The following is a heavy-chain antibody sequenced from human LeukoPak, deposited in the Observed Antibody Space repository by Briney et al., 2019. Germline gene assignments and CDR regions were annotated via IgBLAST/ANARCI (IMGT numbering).Heavy chain of an antibody. J-gene: IGHJ4*02. V-gene: IGHV3-66*02. CDR3: ARDFTAAADTD. D-gene: IGHD6-13*01. CDR2: IYSGGST. CDR1: GFTVSSNY. Sequence: VGSLRLSCAASGFTVSSNYMSWVRQAPGKGLEWVSVIYSGGSTYYADSVKGRFTISRDNSKNTLYLQMNSLRAEDTAVYYCARDFTAAADTDWGQGTLVTVSS.